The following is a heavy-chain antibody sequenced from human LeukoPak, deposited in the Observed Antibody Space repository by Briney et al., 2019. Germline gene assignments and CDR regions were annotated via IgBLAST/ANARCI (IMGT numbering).Heavy chain of an antibody. D-gene: IGHD6-13*01. CDR3: ARRGYSSSWSHFDY. V-gene: IGHV3-7*03. Sequence: GSLRLSCAASGFTFSSYWMSWVRQAPGKGLEWVANIKQDGSEKYYVDSVKGRFTISRDNAKNSLYLQMNSPRAEDTAVYYCARRGYSSSWSHFDYWGQGTLVTVSS. J-gene: IGHJ4*02. CDR1: GFTFSSYW. CDR2: IKQDGSEK.